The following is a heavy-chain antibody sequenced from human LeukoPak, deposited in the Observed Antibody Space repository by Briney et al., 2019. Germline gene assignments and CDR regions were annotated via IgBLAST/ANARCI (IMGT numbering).Heavy chain of an antibody. V-gene: IGHV3-21*01. CDR3: ARDGGTLATALSDY. CDR1: GFTFSSYS. J-gene: IGHJ4*02. CDR2: ISSSSSYI. D-gene: IGHD4-17*01. Sequence: GGSLRLSCAASGFTFSSYSMNWVRQAPGKGLEWVSSISSSSSYIYYADSVKGRFTISRDNAKNSLYLQMNSLRAEDTAVYYCARDGGTLATALSDYWGQGTLVTVSS.